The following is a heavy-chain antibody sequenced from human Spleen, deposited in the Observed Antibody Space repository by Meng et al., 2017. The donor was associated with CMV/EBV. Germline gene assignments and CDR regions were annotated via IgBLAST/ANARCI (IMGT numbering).Heavy chain of an antibody. D-gene: IGHD3-10*01. CDR1: DKSFRGYN. V-gene: IGHV4-34*01. CDR2: VNDSGSN. Sequence: SETLSLTCGVYDKSFRGYNWSWIRQPPGKGLEWIGEVNDSGSNTYNPSLTSRVTISLDTSKNQFSLKLNSVTAADTAVYYCARGRGVVRGVVPHRYFDLWGRGTLVTVSS. J-gene: IGHJ2*01. CDR3: ARGRGVVRGVVPHRYFDL.